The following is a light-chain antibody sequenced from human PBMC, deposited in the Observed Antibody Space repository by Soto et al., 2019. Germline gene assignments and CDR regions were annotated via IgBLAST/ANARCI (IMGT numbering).Light chain of an antibody. Sequence: QAVVTQSPSASASLGASVKLTCTLSSGHSSYSIAWHQQQPEKGPRFLMNLNSDGSHNKGDGIPDRFSGSSSGAERYLTISSLQSEDDGDYYCQTWGTGIQVFGGGTKVTVL. CDR3: QTWGTGIQV. J-gene: IGLJ3*02. CDR2: LNSDGSH. CDR1: SGHSSYS. V-gene: IGLV4-69*01.